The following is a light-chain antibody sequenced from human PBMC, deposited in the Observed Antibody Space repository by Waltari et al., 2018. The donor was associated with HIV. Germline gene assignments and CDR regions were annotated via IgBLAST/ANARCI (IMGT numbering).Light chain of an antibody. CDR1: HIASYS. J-gene: IGLJ3*02. V-gene: IGLV3-21*04. Sequence: SYVLTQPPSLSVAPGKTATFPCWGHHIASYSVHWYQQKPGQAPVLVIYDDSDRRSGIPERFSGSNSGNTATLTISEVEAGDEADYYCQVWDGSVDQWVFGGGTKLTVL. CDR3: QVWDGSVDQWV. CDR2: DDS.